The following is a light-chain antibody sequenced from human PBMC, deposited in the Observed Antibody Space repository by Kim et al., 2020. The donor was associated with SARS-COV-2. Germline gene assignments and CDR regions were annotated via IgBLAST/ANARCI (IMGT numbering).Light chain of an antibody. CDR3: CSYAGNSAV. CDR2: DVS. CDR1: SSDVGSYNP. V-gene: IGLV2-23*02. Sequence: QSALTQPASVSGSPGQSITISCTGTSSDVGSYNPVSWYQQHPGKAPKLIIYDVSKRPSGVSNRFSASKSGNTASLTISGLQAEDEADYYCCSYAGNSAVFGGGTQLTVL. J-gene: IGLJ2*01.